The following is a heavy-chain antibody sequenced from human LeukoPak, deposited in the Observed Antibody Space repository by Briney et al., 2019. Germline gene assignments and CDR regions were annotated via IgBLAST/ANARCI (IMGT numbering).Heavy chain of an antibody. D-gene: IGHD3-10*01. J-gene: IGHJ5*02. CDR1: GYSFTSYW. V-gene: IGHV5-10-1*04. CDR3: ARQPGAGWFDP. Sequence: GESLKISCKGSGYSFTSYWISWVRQMPGKGLEWMGRIDPSDSYSNYSPSFQGQVTISADKSISTVYLQWGSLKASDTAMYYCARQPGAGWFDPWGQGTLVTVSS. CDR2: IDPSDSYS.